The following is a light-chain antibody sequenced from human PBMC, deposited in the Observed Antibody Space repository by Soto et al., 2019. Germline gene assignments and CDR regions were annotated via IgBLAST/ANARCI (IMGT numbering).Light chain of an antibody. V-gene: IGLV3-1*01. Sequence: SYELTQPPSVSVSPGQTASITCSGDKLGDKYACWYQQKPGQSPVLVIYQDSKRPSGIPERFSGANSGNTATLTISGTQAMDEADYYCQAWDSSTAGAYVFGTGTKLTVL. CDR1: KLGDKY. CDR2: QDS. CDR3: QAWDSSTAGAYV. J-gene: IGLJ1*01.